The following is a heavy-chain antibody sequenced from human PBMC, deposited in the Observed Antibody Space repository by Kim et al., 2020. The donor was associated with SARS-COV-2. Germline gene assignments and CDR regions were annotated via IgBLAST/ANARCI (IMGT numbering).Heavy chain of an antibody. D-gene: IGHD1-26*01. CDR3: ARSRVMGATTPFDY. Sequence: PNFQGRVTLAWDTSTGTVYMELSSLGSEDTAVYYCARSRVMGATTPFDYWGQGTLVTVSS. V-gene: IGHV1-46*01. J-gene: IGHJ4*02.